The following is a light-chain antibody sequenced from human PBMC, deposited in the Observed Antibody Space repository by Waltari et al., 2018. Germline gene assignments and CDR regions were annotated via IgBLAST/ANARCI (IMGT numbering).Light chain of an antibody. CDR1: QTVNSN. V-gene: IGKV3-15*01. J-gene: IGKJ3*01. CDR2: GAS. Sequence: EIVMTQSPATLSVSPGERATLSCRASQTVNSNLAWFQQRPGQAPRLLIYGASTGATGIPARFSGSGSGTEFTLTISSLQSEDFAVYYCQHYNNWSGAFGPGTKVDIK. CDR3: QHYNNWSGA.